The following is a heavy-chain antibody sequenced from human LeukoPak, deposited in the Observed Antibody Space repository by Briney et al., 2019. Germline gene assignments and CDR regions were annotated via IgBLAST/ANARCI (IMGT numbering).Heavy chain of an antibody. CDR1: GGSFSGYY. CDR2: INHSGST. D-gene: IGHD4-23*01. CDR3: ARESRWSNLFDY. J-gene: IGHJ4*02. Sequence: SETLSLTCAVYGGSFSGYYWSWSRQPPGEGLEWIGEINHSGSTNYNPSLKSRVTISVDTSKNQFSLKLSSVTAADTAVYYCARESRWSNLFDYWGQGTLVTVSS. V-gene: IGHV4-34*01.